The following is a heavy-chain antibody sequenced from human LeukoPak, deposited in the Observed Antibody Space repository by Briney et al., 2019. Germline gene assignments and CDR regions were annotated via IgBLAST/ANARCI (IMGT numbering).Heavy chain of an antibody. V-gene: IGHV4-59*01. D-gene: IGHD6-19*01. CDR2: IYYSGST. J-gene: IGHJ4*02. CDR1: GGSISSYY. CDR3: ARGGHSSAHLGDDFDY. Sequence: SETLSLTCTVYGGSISSYYWSWIRQPPGKGLEWIGYIYYSGSTNYNPSLKSRVTISVDTSKNQFSLKLSSVTAADTAVYYCARGGHSSAHLGDDFDYWGQGTLVTVSS.